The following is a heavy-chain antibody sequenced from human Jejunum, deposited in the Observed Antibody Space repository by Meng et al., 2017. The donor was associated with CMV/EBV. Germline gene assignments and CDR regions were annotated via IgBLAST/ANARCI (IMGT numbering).Heavy chain of an antibody. V-gene: IGHV2-5*02. Sequence: QIPLKESGPTVVKPTQTLTLTCSFSGFSPSTSGEVVGWIRQPPGKALEWLALIYRGDDKRYSPSLNSRLTIAKDTSKNEVVLTLTNMGPIDTGTYYCAHFVGGYYPSRPDYWGQGTLVTVS. J-gene: IGHJ4*02. CDR1: GFSPSTSGEV. CDR2: IYRGDDK. D-gene: IGHD1-26*01. CDR3: AHFVGGYYPSRPDY.